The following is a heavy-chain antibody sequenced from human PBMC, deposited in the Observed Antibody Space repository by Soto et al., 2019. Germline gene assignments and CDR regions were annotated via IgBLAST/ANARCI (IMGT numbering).Heavy chain of an antibody. Sequence: QVQLQESGPGRVKSSETLSLTCTVSVASSSSYYWSWIRQPPGRGLEWIGYMNDFGRTINNPALKSRVTISLDTSKNQFSLKLTSVIAADTAVYYCARSFCRDAVRCNWFDPWGQGTLVTVSS. CDR2: MNDFGRT. D-gene: IGHD2-8*01. V-gene: IGHV4-59*01. CDR1: VASSSSYY. J-gene: IGHJ5*02. CDR3: ARSFCRDAVRCNWFDP.